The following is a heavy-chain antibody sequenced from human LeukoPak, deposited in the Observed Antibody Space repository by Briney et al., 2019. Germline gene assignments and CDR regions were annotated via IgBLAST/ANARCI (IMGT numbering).Heavy chain of an antibody. CDR3: AKDCVWGEGYFDY. CDR1: GFSLSSYW. D-gene: IGHD3-16*01. Sequence: GGSLRLSCAASGFSLSSYWMHWVRQAPGKRLVWVSRINTDGSSTSYAESVKGRFTISRDNAKDTLYLQLNSLRAEDTAVYYCAKDCVWGEGYFDYWGQGTLVTVSS. V-gene: IGHV3-74*01. J-gene: IGHJ4*02. CDR2: INTDGSST.